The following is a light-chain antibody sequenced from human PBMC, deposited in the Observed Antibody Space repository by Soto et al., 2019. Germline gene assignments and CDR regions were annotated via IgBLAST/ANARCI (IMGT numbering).Light chain of an antibody. CDR3: HQYYNSPLT. J-gene: IGKJ4*01. CDR2: WAS. V-gene: IGKV4-1*01. Sequence: DIVMTQSPDSLAVSLGERATINCKSSQSVCSSSNNKNYLTWYQQKPGQPPKLLIYWASTRESGVPDRFSGSGSGTDFTLTITGLHAEDVAVYYCHQYYNSPLTFGGGTKVEIK. CDR1: QSVCSSSNNKNY.